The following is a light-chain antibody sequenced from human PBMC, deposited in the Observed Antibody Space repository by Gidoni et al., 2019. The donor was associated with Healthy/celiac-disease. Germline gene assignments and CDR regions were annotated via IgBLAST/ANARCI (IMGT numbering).Light chain of an antibody. CDR1: QGISSY. CDR2: AAS. Sequence: AIRMTQSPSSFSASTGDRVTITCRASQGISSYLAWYQQKPGKAPKLLIYAASTLQSGVPSSFSGSGSGTDFTLTISCLQSEDFATYYCQQYYSYPRTFXXXTKVEIK. J-gene: IGKJ1*01. V-gene: IGKV1-8*01. CDR3: QQYYSYPRT.